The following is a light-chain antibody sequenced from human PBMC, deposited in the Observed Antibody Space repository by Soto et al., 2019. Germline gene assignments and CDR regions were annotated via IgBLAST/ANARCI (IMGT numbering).Light chain of an antibody. Sequence: ETVMTQSPATLSVSPGERATLSCRASQSVSTNLAWYQQKPGQAPRLLIYGTSTRPTGIPARFSGSGSGTEFTLTISSLQSEDFSVYYCQQYNNWPLTFGGGTKVDI. CDR3: QQYNNWPLT. J-gene: IGKJ4*01. V-gene: IGKV3-15*01. CDR1: QSVSTN. CDR2: GTS.